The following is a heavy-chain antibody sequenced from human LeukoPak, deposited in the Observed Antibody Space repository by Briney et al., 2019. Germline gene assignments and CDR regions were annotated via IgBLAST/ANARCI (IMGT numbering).Heavy chain of an antibody. CDR2: IYYSGST. CDR3: AREVVINYYYYYMGV. CDR1: GGSISSHY. V-gene: IGHV4-59*11. D-gene: IGHD3-22*01. J-gene: IGHJ6*03. Sequence: SETLSLTCTVSGGSISSHYWSWIRQPPGKGLEWIGYIYYSGSTNYNPSLKSRVTISVDTSKNQFSLKLSSVTAADTAVYYCAREVVINYYYYYMGVWGKGTTVTVSS.